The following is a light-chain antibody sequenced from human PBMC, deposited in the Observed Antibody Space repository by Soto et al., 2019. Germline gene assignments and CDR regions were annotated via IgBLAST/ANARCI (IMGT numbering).Light chain of an antibody. CDR3: QQYNNYPWT. CDR1: QSIRSW. CDR2: KAS. J-gene: IGKJ1*01. Sequence: DIQMTQSPSTLSASVGDRVTITCRASQSIRSWLAWYQQKPGKAPNLLIYKASTLESGVPSRFSGSGSGTEFTLTISSLQPDDFAAYYCQQYNNYPWTFRQGTKVEIK. V-gene: IGKV1-5*03.